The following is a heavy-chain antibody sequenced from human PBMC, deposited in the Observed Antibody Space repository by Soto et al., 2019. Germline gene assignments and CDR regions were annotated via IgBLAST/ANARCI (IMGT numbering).Heavy chain of an antibody. CDR1: GFTFSSYS. V-gene: IGHV3-21*01. CDR3: ATHPGIAAAGDY. Sequence: NRWGSLRLSCAASGFTFSSYSMNLCRQAPGKGLEWVSSISSSSSYIYYADSVKGRFTISRDNAKNSLYLQMNSLRAEDTAAYYCATHPGIAAAGDYWGQGTLVTVSS. D-gene: IGHD6-13*01. J-gene: IGHJ4*02. CDR2: ISSSSSYI.